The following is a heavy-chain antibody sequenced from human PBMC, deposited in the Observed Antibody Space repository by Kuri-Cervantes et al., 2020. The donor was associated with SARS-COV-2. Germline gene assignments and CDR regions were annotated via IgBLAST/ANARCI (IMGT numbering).Heavy chain of an antibody. CDR1: GYTFPDYY. V-gene: IGHV1-46*01. CDR2: LNPNGGTT. Sequence: ASVKVSCKASGYTFPDYYIHWVRQAPGQGLEWMGMLNPNGGTTIYAQKFQGRVTMTRDTSTNTVYMELSSLRSEDTAVFYCARLSTKTEIGDFDYWGQGTLVTVSS. D-gene: IGHD5/OR15-5a*01. CDR3: ARLSTKTEIGDFDY. J-gene: IGHJ4*02.